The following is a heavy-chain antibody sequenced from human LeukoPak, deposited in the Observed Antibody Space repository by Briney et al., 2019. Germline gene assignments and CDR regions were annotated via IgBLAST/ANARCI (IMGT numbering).Heavy chain of an antibody. Sequence: GASVKVSCKASGYTFTSYGISWVRQAPGQGLEWMGWISAYNGNTNYAQKLQGRVTMTTDTSTSTAYMELRSLRSDDTAVYYCARDSGGNLYYYYYGMDVRGQGTTVTVSS. CDR1: GYTFTSYG. CDR3: ARDSGGNLYYYYYGMDV. CDR2: ISAYNGNT. D-gene: IGHD1-26*01. V-gene: IGHV1-18*01. J-gene: IGHJ6*02.